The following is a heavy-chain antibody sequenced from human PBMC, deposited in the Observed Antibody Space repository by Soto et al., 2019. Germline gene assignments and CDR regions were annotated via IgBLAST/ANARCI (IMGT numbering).Heavy chain of an antibody. J-gene: IGHJ3*02. V-gene: IGHV4-59*01. Sequence: ETLSLTCTVSGGSFSSYYWSWIRQPPGKGLEWIGYIYYSGSTNYNPSLKSQVTISVDTSKNQFSLKLSSVTAADTAVYYCARAPLYCSGGSCSNDAFDIWGQGTMVTVSS. CDR2: IYYSGST. CDR1: GGSFSSYY. CDR3: ARAPLYCSGGSCSNDAFDI. D-gene: IGHD2-15*01.